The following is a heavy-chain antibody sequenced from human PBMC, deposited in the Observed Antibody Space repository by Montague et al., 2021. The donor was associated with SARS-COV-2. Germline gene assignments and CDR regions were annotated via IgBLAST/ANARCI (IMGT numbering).Heavy chain of an antibody. V-gene: IGHV4-4*02. CDR1: GDSISTDNW. CDR2: IYHTGST. D-gene: IGHD2-2*01. Sequence: SETLSLTCVVSGDSISTDNWWTWVRLPPGKGLEWVGEIYHTGSTKYKPSLKSRVSMSVDKSWNHFTLRLSSVTAADTAVYYCANFRRTQLLSGTLYYGMDVWGQGTTVTVSS. CDR3: ANFRRTQLLSGTLYYGMDV. J-gene: IGHJ6*02.